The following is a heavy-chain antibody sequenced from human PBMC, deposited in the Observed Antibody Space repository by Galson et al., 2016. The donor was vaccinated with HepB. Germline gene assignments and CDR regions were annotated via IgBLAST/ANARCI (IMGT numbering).Heavy chain of an antibody. J-gene: IGHJ6*02. Sequence: SLRLSCAASGFTFSSYAMHWVRQAPGKGLEWVAVISYDGSNKYYADSVKGRFTISRDNSKHTLYLQMNSLRAEDTAVYYCARDQNRHYSSGWGYYYYGLDVWGQGTTVTVSS. CDR3: ARDQNRHYSSGWGYYYYGLDV. CDR2: ISYDGSNK. D-gene: IGHD6-19*01. CDR1: GFTFSSYA. V-gene: IGHV3-30*04.